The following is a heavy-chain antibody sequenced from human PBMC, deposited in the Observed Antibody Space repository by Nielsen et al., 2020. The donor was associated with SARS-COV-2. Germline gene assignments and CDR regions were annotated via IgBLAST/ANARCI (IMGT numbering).Heavy chain of an antibody. CDR1: GFTFSSYG. Sequence: GESLKISCAASGFTFSSYGMHWVRQAPGKGLEWVAVISYDGSNKYYADSVKGRFTISRDNSKNTLYLQMNSLRAEDTAVYYCAKEWVYWGQGTLVTVSS. V-gene: IGHV3-30*18. CDR3: AKEWVY. D-gene: IGHD6-13*01. CDR2: ISYDGSNK. J-gene: IGHJ4*02.